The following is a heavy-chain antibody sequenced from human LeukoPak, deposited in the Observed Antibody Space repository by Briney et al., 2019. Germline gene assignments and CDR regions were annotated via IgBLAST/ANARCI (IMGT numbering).Heavy chain of an antibody. Sequence: GGSLRLSCAPSGFPFSTYAMSWVRQAPGKGLERGSAISGSSGNTYYADSVKGRFTISRDNSKNTLYLQMNSLRAEDTAVYYCAKDQLVYSSGWYEYFQHWGQGTLVTVSS. V-gene: IGHV3-23*01. CDR3: AKDQLVYSSGWYEYFQH. J-gene: IGHJ1*01. CDR1: GFPFSTYA. CDR2: ISGSSGNT. D-gene: IGHD6-19*01.